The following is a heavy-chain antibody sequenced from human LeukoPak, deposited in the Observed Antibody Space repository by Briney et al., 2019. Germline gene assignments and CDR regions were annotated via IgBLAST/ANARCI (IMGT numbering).Heavy chain of an antibody. CDR2: IYYSGTT. D-gene: IGHD6-19*01. CDR1: GVSISTYS. V-gene: IGHV4-59*01. Sequence: KPSETLSLTCTVSGVSISTYSWSWSRQSPGKALEWIGYIYYSGTTNYNPSLKSRLTISVDTSKNQFSLKLSSVTAADTAVYYCAGDSSGWSGWFDPWGQGTLVTVSS. J-gene: IGHJ5*02. CDR3: AGDSSGWSGWFDP.